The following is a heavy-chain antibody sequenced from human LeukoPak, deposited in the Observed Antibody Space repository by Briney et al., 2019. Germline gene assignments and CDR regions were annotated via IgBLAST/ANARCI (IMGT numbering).Heavy chain of an antibody. D-gene: IGHD1-26*01. CDR3: AKEPYSGSPGFDY. Sequence: GRSLRLSCAASGFTFSSYGMHWVRQAPGKGLEWVAVIWYDGSNKYYADSVKGRLTISRDNSKNTLYLQMNSLRAEDTAVYYCAKEPYSGSPGFDYWGQGTLVTVSS. CDR1: GFTFSSYG. CDR2: IWYDGSNK. J-gene: IGHJ4*02. V-gene: IGHV3-33*06.